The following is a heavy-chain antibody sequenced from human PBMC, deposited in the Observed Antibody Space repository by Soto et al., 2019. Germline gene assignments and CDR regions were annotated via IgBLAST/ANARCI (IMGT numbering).Heavy chain of an antibody. J-gene: IGHJ5*02. CDR2: MNPNSGNT. CDR1: GYSFSDYD. Sequence: QVQLVQSGAEVKKPGASVKVSCKASGYSFSDYDINWVRQATGQGPEWMGWMNPNSGNTGYAQKVQSRVTMTRNTSINTAYMELSSLGSEDTAVYYCARDNRYNWNDEGWFDPWGQGTLVTVSS. V-gene: IGHV1-8*01. D-gene: IGHD1-20*01. CDR3: ARDNRYNWNDEGWFDP.